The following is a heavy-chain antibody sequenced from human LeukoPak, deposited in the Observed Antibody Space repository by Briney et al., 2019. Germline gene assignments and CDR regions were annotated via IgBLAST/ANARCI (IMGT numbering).Heavy chain of an antibody. V-gene: IGHV3-23*01. CDR1: GFTFSSYA. D-gene: IGHD2-8*01. J-gene: IGHJ4*02. Sequence: PGESLRLSCAASGFTFSSYAMSWVRQAPGKGLEWVSGISGSGQNTYYADSVKGRFTISRDNSKNTLYLQMNSLRAEDTAVYNCAKGYNYDTNGYFDYWGQRTLVTVSS. CDR2: ISGSGQNT. CDR3: AKGYNYDTNGYFDY.